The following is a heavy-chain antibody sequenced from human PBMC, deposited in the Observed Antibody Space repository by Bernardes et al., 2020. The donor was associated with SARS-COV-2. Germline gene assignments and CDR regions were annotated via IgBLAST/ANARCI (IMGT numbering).Heavy chain of an antibody. CDR3: AKTYFPSFATFDI. CDR1: GYTFTAYY. D-gene: IGHD1-26*01. J-gene: IGHJ3*02. V-gene: IGHV1-2*02. Sequence: ASVKVSCKASGYTFTAYYIHWMRQAPGQGLEWMGWIGPDSGDTTYAQKFQGRVTMSRDTSISTAYMELSRLRSDDTAVYYCAKTYFPSFATFDIWGQGTLVTVSS. CDR2: IGPDSGDT.